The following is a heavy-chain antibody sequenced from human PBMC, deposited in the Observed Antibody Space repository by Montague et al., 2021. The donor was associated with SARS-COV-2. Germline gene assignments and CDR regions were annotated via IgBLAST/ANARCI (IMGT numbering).Heavy chain of an antibody. Sequence: SETLSLTCTVSGASISSRSHYWGWIRQPPGKGLEWIGFKYYSGSTYCNPTLKSRVTISVDTSKNQFSLKLTSVTAADTAIYFCARDRFDFGAGRQGTIDFWGQGTLVTVSS. V-gene: IGHV4-39*07. CDR1: GASISSRSHY. CDR3: ARDRFDFGAGRQGTIDF. CDR2: KYYSGST. D-gene: IGHD3-10*01. J-gene: IGHJ4*02.